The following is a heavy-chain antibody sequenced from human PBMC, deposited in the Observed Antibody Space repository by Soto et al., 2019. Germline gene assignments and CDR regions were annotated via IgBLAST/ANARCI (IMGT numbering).Heavy chain of an antibody. CDR3: AKAYRPTISDKYRHSSSQSAHFDY. J-gene: IGHJ4*02. D-gene: IGHD6-13*01. CDR1: GFTFSSYA. CDR2: NSGSGGST. V-gene: IGHV3-23*01. Sequence: GGSLRLSCAASGFTFSSYAMSWVRQAPGKGLEWVSANSGSGGSTYYADSVKGRFTISRDNSKNTLYLQMNSLRAEDTAVYYCAKAYRPTISDKYRHSSSQSAHFDYWGQGTLVTVSS.